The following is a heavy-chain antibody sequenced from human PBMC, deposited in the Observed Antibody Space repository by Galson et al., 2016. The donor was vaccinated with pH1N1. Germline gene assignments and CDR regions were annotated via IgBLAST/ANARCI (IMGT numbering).Heavy chain of an antibody. CDR2: IYYSGST. D-gene: IGHD4-17*01. J-gene: IGHJ4*02. Sequence: LSLTCTVSGGSISSSSYYWGWIRQPPGKGLEWIGSIYYSGSTYYNPSLKSRVTISVDTSKNQFSLKLSSVTAADTAMYYCARRSYGDYVGYFDYWGQGTLVTVSS. V-gene: IGHV4-39*01. CDR3: ARRSYGDYVGYFDY. CDR1: GGSISSSSYY.